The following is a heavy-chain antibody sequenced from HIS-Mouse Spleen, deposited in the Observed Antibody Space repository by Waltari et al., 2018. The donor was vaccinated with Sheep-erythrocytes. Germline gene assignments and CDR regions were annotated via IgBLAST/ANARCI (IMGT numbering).Heavy chain of an antibody. J-gene: IGHJ3*02. CDR3: ARDTGTDAFDI. V-gene: IGHV3-21*01. Sequence: AASGFTFSSYSMNWVRQAPGKGLEWVSSISSSSSYIYYAVSVKGRFTISRDNAKNSLYLQMNSLRAEDTAVYYCARDTGTDAFDIWGQGTMVTVSS. CDR1: GFTFSSYS. D-gene: IGHD1-1*01. CDR2: ISSSSSYI.